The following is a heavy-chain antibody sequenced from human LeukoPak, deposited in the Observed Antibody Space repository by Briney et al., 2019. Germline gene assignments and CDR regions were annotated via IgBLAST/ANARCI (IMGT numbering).Heavy chain of an antibody. V-gene: IGHV3-7*01. J-gene: IGHJ4*02. CDR2: IKQDGSEK. Sequence: GGSLRLSCAASGFTFSSYWMSWVRQAPGKGLEWVANIKQDGSEKYYVDSVKGRFTIARDNAKNSLYLQMNSLRAEDTAGFYCAEYPGPRYSGPPHFDYWGQGTLVTVSS. CDR3: AEYPGPRYSGPPHFDY. D-gene: IGHD6-13*01. CDR1: GFTFSSYW.